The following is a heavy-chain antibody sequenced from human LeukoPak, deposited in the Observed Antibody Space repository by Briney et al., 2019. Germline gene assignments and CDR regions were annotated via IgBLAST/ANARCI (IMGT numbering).Heavy chain of an antibody. CDR2: IWYDGSNK. CDR3: AKGNGDCSSVSCFTADYCYYYMDV. V-gene: IGHV3-30*02. D-gene: IGHD2-2*02. J-gene: IGHJ6*03. CDR1: GFTFSSYG. Sequence: GGSLRLSCAASGFTFSSYGMHWVRQAPGKGLEWVAFIWYDGSNKYYADSVKGRFTISRDNSKNTLYLQMNSLRAEDTAVYYCAKGNGDCSSVSCFTADYCYYYMDVWGKGTTVTVSS.